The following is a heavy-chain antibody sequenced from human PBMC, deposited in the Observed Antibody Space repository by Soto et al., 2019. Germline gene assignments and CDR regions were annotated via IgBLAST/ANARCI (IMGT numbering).Heavy chain of an antibody. J-gene: IGHJ4*02. CDR1: GFTFSSYW. CDR2: IKQDGSEK. V-gene: IGHV3-7*01. CDR3: ARDLIAAAPDFDY. Sequence: GGSMRLSCAASGFTFSSYWMSWVRQAPGKGLEWVANIKQDGSEKYYVDSVKGRFTISRDNAKNSLYLQMNSLRAEDTAVYYCARDLIAAAPDFDYWGQGTLVTVSS. D-gene: IGHD6-6*01.